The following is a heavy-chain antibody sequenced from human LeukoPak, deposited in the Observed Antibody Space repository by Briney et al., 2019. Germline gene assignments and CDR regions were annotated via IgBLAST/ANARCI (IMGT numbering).Heavy chain of an antibody. V-gene: IGHV6-1*01. CDR1: GGSVSSNSAA. Sequence: SQTLSLTCAISGGSVSSNSAAWNWIRQSPSRGLEWLGRTYYRSKWFNEYGISVKSRITINSDTSKNQFSLHLNSVTPEDTAMYYCAREQTGFDYWGQGTLVTVSS. CDR3: AREQTGFDY. J-gene: IGHJ4*02. CDR2: TYYRSKWFN.